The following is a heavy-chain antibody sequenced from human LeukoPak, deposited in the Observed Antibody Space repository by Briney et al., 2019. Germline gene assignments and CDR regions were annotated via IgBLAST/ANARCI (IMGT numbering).Heavy chain of an antibody. V-gene: IGHV4-34*01. J-gene: IGHJ4*02. CDR1: GGSFSGYY. CDR2: INHSGST. CDR3: AREEWELSSNFDY. Sequence: SETLSLTCAVYGGSFSGYYWSWIRQPPGTGLEWIGEINHSGSTNYNPSLKSRVTISVDTSKNQFSLKLSSVTAADTAVYYCAREEWELSSNFDYWGQGTLVTVSS. D-gene: IGHD1-26*01.